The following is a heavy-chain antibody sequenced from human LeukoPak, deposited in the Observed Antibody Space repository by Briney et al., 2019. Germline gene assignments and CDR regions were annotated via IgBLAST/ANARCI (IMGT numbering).Heavy chain of an antibody. CDR1: GGSISSYY. CDR2: IYYSGST. J-gene: IGHJ4*02. D-gene: IGHD1-26*01. V-gene: IGHV4-59*01. CDR3: ARAVGGTFDY. Sequence: SETLSLTCTVSGGSISSYYWSWLRQPPGKGLEWIGYIYYSGSTNYNPSLKSRVTISVDTSKNQFSLKLSSVTAADTAVYYCARAVGGTFDYWGQGTLVTVSS.